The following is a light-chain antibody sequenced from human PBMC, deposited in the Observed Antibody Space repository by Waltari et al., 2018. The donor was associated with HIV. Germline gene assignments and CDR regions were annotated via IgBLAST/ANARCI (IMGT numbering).Light chain of an antibody. CDR3: SSYTSSNTWV. Sequence: QSALTQPASVSGSPGQSITISCTGTSSDVGGSNYVSWFQQRPGKAPKLMIYDVSNRPSGVSNRFSGSKSGNTASLTISGLQAEDDADYYCSSYTSSNTWVFGGGTKLTVL. CDR1: SSDVGGSNY. V-gene: IGLV2-14*03. J-gene: IGLJ3*02. CDR2: DVS.